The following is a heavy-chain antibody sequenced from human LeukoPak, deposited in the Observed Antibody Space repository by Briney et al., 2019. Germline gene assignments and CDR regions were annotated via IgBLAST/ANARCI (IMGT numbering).Heavy chain of an antibody. CDR1: GFTFSSYA. CDR2: ISGSGGST. V-gene: IGHV3-23*01. J-gene: IGHJ4*02. D-gene: IGHD3-3*01. CDR3: AKGGVLRFLEWFDYYFDY. Sequence: GGSLRLSCAASGFTFSSYAMSWVRQAPGKGLEWVSAISGSGGSTYYADSVKGRFTISRDNSKNTLYLQMNSLRAEDTAVYYCAKGGVLRFLEWFDYYFDYWGQGTQVTVSS.